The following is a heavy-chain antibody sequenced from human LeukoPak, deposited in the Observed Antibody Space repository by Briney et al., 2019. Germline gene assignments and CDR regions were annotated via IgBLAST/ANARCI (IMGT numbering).Heavy chain of an antibody. J-gene: IGHJ6*04. CDR3: AELGITIIGGV. CDR1: GFTFSSYE. V-gene: IGHV3-48*03. D-gene: IGHD3-10*02. Sequence: GGSLRLSCAASGFTFSSYEMSWVRQAPGKGLEWVSYISSSGSTIYYADSVKGRFTISRDNAKNSLYLQMNSLRAEDTAVYYCAELGITIIGGVWGKGTTVTISS. CDR2: ISSSGSTI.